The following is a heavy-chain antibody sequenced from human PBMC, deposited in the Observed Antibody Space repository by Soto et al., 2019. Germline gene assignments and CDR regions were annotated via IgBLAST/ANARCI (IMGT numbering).Heavy chain of an antibody. CDR3: ARHSSGSSSSWSPV. CDR2: IDPSDSYT. D-gene: IGHD6-13*01. CDR1: GESSTSYW. J-gene: IGHJ3*01. Sequence: GLSRKNACRGAGESSTSYWISRVSQMPGKGLEWMGRIDPSDSYTNYSPSFQGHVTISADKSISTAYLQWSSLTAADTAVYYCARHSSGSSSSWSPVRGQGTMVTVSS. V-gene: IGHV5-10-1*01.